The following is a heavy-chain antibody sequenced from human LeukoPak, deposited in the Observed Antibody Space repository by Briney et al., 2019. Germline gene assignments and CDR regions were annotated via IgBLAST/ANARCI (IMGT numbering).Heavy chain of an antibody. Sequence: GGSLRLSCAASGFTFSSYAMHWVRQAPGKGLEYVSAISSNGGSTYYANSVKGRFTISRDNSKNTLYLQMGSLRAEDMAVYYCARDTQNGGSFDYWGQGTLVTVSS. J-gene: IGHJ4*02. D-gene: IGHD1-1*01. CDR1: GFTFSSYA. V-gene: IGHV3-64*01. CDR2: ISSNGGST. CDR3: ARDTQNGGSFDY.